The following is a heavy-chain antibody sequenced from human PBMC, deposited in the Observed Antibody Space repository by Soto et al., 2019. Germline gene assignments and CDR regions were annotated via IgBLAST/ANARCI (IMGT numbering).Heavy chain of an antibody. D-gene: IGHD1-26*01. CDR3: ARHLVGATRGNFDS. V-gene: IGHV5-51*01. CDR1: GYSFTTYW. Sequence: GESLKISCKASGYSFTTYWIGWVRQMPGKGLEWMGIIYPYDSETRYSPSFQGQVTISADKSISAAYLQWSSLKASDTAMYYCARHLVGATRGNFDSWGQGTLSPSPQ. J-gene: IGHJ4*02. CDR2: IYPYDSET.